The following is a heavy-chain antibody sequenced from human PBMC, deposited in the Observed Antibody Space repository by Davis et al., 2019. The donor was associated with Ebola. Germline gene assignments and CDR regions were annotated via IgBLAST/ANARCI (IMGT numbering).Heavy chain of an antibody. CDR2: IYYSGHT. CDR1: GGSISSYY. Sequence: SETLSLTCTVSGGSISSYYWSWIRQPPGKGLEWIGYIYYSGHTNYNPSLKSRVTMSVDTSKNQFSLKLSSVTAADTAVYYCARGNYGDYIVLYYYNMDVWGQGTTVTVSS. CDR3: ARGNYGDYIVLYYYNMDV. J-gene: IGHJ6*02. V-gene: IGHV4-59*01. D-gene: IGHD4-17*01.